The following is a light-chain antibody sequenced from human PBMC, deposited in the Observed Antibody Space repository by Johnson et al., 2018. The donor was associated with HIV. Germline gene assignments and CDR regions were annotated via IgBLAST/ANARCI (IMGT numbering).Light chain of an antibody. Sequence: QSVLTQPPSVSAAPGQKVTISCSGSISNIGDNFVSWYQQFPGTAPKLLIYENDKRPSGIPDRFSGSKSVTSAPLGLTGLQPGDEADYYCGTWDNSLNTGAVFGPGTKVTVL. CDR1: ISNIGDNF. CDR3: GTWDNSLNTGAV. CDR2: END. V-gene: IGLV1-51*02. J-gene: IGLJ1*01.